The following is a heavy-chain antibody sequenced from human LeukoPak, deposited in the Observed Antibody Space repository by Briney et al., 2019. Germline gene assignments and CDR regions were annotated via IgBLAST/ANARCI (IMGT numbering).Heavy chain of an antibody. CDR2: IYHSGGT. D-gene: IGHD2/OR15-2a*01. V-gene: IGHV4-38-2*02. Sequence: PSETLSLTCTVSGYSISSGYYWGWIRQPPGKGLEWIGSIYHSGGTYYNPSLKSRVTISVDTSKNQFSLKLSSVTAADTAVYYCARLWDDFLTLPIDYWGQGTLVTVSS. CDR3: ARLWDDFLTLPIDY. CDR1: GYSISSGYY. J-gene: IGHJ4*02.